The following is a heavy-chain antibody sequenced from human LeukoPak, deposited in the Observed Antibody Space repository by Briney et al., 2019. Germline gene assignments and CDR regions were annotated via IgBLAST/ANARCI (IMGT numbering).Heavy chain of an antibody. D-gene: IGHD1-26*01. V-gene: IGHV1-69*13. Sequence: ASVKVSCKASGGTFSSYAISWVRQAPGQGLEWMGGIIPIFGTASYAQKFQGRVTITADESTSTAYMELSSLRSEDTAVYYCARQWELLHSWFDPWGQGTLVTVSS. CDR2: IIPIFGTA. J-gene: IGHJ5*02. CDR1: GGTFSSYA. CDR3: ARQWELLHSWFDP.